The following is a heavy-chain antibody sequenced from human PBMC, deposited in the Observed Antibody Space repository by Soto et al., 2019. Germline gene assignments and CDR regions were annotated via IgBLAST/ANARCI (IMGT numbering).Heavy chain of an antibody. J-gene: IGHJ4*02. CDR2: VFYTGFT. CDR1: GASISGSYYY. CDR3: ATSQKGYTGNYFDH. D-gene: IGHD2-15*01. Sequence: SETLSLTCAVSGASISGSYYYWAWLRQSPGKGPEWIGSVFYTGFTSYNPSLESRVSVSVDTSKSQFSLKLSAVTAADTAVYYCATSQKGYTGNYFDHWGQGAVVTVSS. V-gene: IGHV4-39*01.